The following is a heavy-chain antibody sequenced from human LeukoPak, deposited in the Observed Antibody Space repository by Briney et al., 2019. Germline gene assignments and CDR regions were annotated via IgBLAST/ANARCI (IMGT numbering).Heavy chain of an antibody. Sequence: GGSPRLSCVASGFTFSDYYMSWIRQVPGKGLEWVSYISSSGSTIYYADSVKGRFTISRDNSKNTLYLQMNSLRAEDTAVYYCAKVAGTSWRYYYYYMDVWGKGTTVTVSS. CDR2: ISSSGSTI. CDR1: GFTFSDYY. CDR3: AKVAGTSWRYYYYYMDV. J-gene: IGHJ6*03. V-gene: IGHV3-11*04. D-gene: IGHD6-19*01.